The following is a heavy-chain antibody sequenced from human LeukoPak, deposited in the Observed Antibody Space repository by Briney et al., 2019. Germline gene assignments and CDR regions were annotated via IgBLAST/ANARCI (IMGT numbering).Heavy chain of an antibody. CDR1: GGPISSSSYY. CDR3: ASTIFGVALYNWFDP. D-gene: IGHD3-3*01. J-gene: IGHJ5*02. V-gene: IGHV4-39*01. Sequence: SETLSLTCTVSGGPISSSSYYWGWIRQPPGKGLEWIGSIYYSGSTYYNPSLKSRVTISVDTSKNQFSLKLSSVTAADTAVYYCASTIFGVALYNWFDPWGQGTLVTVSS. CDR2: IYYSGST.